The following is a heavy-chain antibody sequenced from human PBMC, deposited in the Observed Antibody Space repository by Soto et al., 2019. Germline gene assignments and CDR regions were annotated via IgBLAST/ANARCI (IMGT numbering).Heavy chain of an antibody. CDR3: AKSIAVAVANWFAP. V-gene: IGHV3-23*01. D-gene: IGHD6-19*01. CDR2: ISGSGGST. J-gene: IGHJ5*02. CDR1: GFTFSSYA. Sequence: GGSLRLSCAASGFTFSSYAMSWVCNAQGKGLEWVSAISGSGGSTYYADSVKGRFTISRDNSKNTPYLQLNSLGAEEMAVYSCAKSIAVAVANWFAPWGQGTLVTVSS.